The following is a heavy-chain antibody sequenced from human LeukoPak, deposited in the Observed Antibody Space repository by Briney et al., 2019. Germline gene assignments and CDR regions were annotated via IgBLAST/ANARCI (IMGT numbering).Heavy chain of an antibody. CDR1: GFTFSSYS. V-gene: IGHV3-21*01. CDR3: ARDMATTYLPYY. CDR2: ISSSSSYI. D-gene: IGHD5-12*01. Sequence: GGSLRLSCAASGFTFSSYSMNWVRQAPGKGLEWVSSISSSSSYIYYADSVKGRFTISRDNAKNSLYLQMNSLRAEDTAVYYCARDMATTYLPYYWGQGTLVTVSS. J-gene: IGHJ4*02.